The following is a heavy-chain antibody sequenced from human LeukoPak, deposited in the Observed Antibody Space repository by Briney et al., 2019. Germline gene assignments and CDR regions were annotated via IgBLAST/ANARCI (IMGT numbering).Heavy chain of an antibody. Sequence: ASVKVSCKASGYTFTGYYMHWVRQAPGQGLEWMGWINPNSGGTNYAQKFQGRVTITRDTSASTAYMELSSLRSEDTAVYYCAREVRRSGAFDVWGQGTMVTVSS. CDR2: INPNSGGT. J-gene: IGHJ3*01. CDR3: AREVRRSGAFDV. V-gene: IGHV1-2*02. CDR1: GYTFTGYY. D-gene: IGHD3-10*01.